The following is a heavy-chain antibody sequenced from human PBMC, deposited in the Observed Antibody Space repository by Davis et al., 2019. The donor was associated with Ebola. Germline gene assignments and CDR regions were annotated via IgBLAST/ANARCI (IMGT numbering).Heavy chain of an antibody. Sequence: PGGSLRLSCTVSGGSISSYYWSWIRQPAGKGLEWIGRIYTSGSTNYNPSLKSRVTMSVDTSKNQFSLKLSSVTAADTAVYYCARDPGYSGYNDAFDIWGQGTMVTVSS. V-gene: IGHV4-4*07. CDR1: GGSISSYY. CDR2: IYTSGST. D-gene: IGHD5-12*01. CDR3: ARDPGYSGYNDAFDI. J-gene: IGHJ3*02.